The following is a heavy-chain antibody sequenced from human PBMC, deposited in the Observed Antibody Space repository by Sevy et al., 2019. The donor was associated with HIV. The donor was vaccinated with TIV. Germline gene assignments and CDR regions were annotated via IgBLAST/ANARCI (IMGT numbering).Heavy chain of an antibody. CDR2: INHSGST. CDR3: ARGVRITMVRGAPNWFDP. Sequence: SETLSLTCAVYGGSFSGYYWSWIRQPPGKGLEWIGEINHSGSTNYNPSLKSRVTISVDTSKNQFSLKLSSVTAADTAVYYCARGVRITMVRGAPNWFDPWGQRTLVTVSS. V-gene: IGHV4-34*01. D-gene: IGHD3-10*01. CDR1: GGSFSGYY. J-gene: IGHJ5*02.